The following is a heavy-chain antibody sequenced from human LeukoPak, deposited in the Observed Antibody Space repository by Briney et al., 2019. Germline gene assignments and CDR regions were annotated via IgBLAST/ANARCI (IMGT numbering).Heavy chain of an antibody. CDR1: GFTVSSNY. CDR3: AREPFGSWYFDY. J-gene: IGHJ4*02. Sequence: GGSLRLSCAASGFTVSSNYMNWVRQAPGKGLEWVSSISSSSSYIYYADSVKGRFTISRDNAKNSLYLQMNSLRAEDTAVYYCAREPFGSWYFDYWGQGTLVTVSS. CDR2: ISSSSSYI. V-gene: IGHV3-21*01. D-gene: IGHD3-16*01.